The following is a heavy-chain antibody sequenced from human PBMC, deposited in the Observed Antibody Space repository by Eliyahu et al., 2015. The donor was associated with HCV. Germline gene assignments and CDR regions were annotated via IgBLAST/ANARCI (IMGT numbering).Heavy chain of an antibody. J-gene: IGHJ3*02. CDR1: GFNXXSYS. CDR3: ARAGKQFWPPSGAFDI. D-gene: IGHD3-3*01. Sequence: EVQLVESGGGLVQPGGSLRLXCAASGFNXXSYSMNWVRQAPGKGLEWVSYIGGLMTTNYYADSVKGRFTISRDNAKNSLYLEMNSLRAEDTAVYYCARAGKQFWPPSGAFDIWGQGTMVTVSP. CDR2: IGGLMTTN. V-gene: IGHV3-48*01.